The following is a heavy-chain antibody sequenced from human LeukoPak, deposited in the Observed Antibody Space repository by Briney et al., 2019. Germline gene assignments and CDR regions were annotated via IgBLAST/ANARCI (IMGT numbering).Heavy chain of an antibody. J-gene: IGHJ4*02. CDR1: GFTFSSYS. D-gene: IGHD3-22*01. CDR2: ISSSSSYI. Sequence: SGGSLRLSCAASGFTFSSYSMNWVRQAPGKGLEWVSSISSSSSYIYYADSVKGRFTISRDNAKNSLYLQMNSLRAEDTAVYYCAKAPPDSSGYHHDYWGQGTLVTVSS. V-gene: IGHV3-21*01. CDR3: AKAPPDSSGYHHDY.